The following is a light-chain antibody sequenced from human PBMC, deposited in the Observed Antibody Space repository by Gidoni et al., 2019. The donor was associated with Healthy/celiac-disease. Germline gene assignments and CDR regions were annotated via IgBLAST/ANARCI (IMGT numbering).Light chain of an antibody. CDR2: AAS. J-gene: IGKJ5*01. V-gene: IGKV1-9*01. CDR3: QQLNSYPQIT. Sequence: DIQLTQSPSFLSASVGDRVTITCRASQGISSYLAWYQQKPGKAPKLLIYAASTLQSGVRSRFSGSGSGTEFTLTISSLQPEDFATYYCQQLNSYPQITFGQGTRLEIK. CDR1: QGISSY.